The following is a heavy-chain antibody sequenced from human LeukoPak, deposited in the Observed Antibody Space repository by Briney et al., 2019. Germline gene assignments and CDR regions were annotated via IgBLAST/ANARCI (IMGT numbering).Heavy chain of an antibody. D-gene: IGHD6-19*01. CDR3: ARDLVGIAVAGTLDYYYYGMDV. CDR2: ISYDGRDK. Sequence: GKSLRLSCAASGFTFSNVPMHWVRQAPGKGLEWVAVISYDGRDKYYAESAKGRFTISRDNSKNTLYLQMNSLRAEDTAVYYCARDLVGIAVAGTLDYYYYGMDVWGQGTTVTVSS. V-gene: IGHV3-30*04. CDR1: GFTFSNVP. J-gene: IGHJ6*02.